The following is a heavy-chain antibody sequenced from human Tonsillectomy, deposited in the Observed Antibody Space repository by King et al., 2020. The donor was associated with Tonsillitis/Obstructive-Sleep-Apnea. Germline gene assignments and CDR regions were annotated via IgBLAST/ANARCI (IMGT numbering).Heavy chain of an antibody. J-gene: IGHJ6*03. CDR2: ISRDGSSK. CDR3: ARERRMKYYMDV. CDR1: GFTFSEYG. Sequence: VQLVESGGGVVQPGRSLRLSCAASGFTFSEYGMYWVRQAPGKGLDWVAAISRDGSSKFHSDSVRGRFAISRDNSKSTLYLQLNSVTAGDTALYYCARERRMKYYMDVWGKGTTVTVSS. V-gene: IGHV3-30*03. D-gene: IGHD2/OR15-2a*01.